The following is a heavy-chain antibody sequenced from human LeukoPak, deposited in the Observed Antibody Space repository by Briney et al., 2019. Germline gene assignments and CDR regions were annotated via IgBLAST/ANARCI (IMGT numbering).Heavy chain of an antibody. CDR3: ARRSRYCSSTSCRGPYYYYYYMDV. D-gene: IGHD2-2*01. J-gene: IGHJ6*03. CDR2: IYYSGST. V-gene: IGHV4-39*01. Sequence: SETLSLTCTVSGGSISSSSYYWGWIRQPPGKGLEWIGSIYYSGSTYYNPSLKSRVTISVDTSKNQFSLKLSSVTAADTAVYYCARRSRYCSSTSCRGPYYYYYYMDVWGKGTTVTVSS. CDR1: GGSISSSSYY.